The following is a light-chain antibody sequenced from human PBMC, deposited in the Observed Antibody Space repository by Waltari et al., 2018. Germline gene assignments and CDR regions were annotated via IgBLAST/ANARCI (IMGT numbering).Light chain of an antibody. J-gene: IGLJ2*01. Sequence: QSALTQPASVSGSPGQSITISRTGTSSDVGWYNLVSWSHQHPGTAPKLMIYEGSKRPSGVSNRFSGSKSGNTASLTISGLQAEDEADYYCCSYAGSSTLVFGGGTKLTVL. CDR1: SSDVGWYNL. V-gene: IGLV2-23*01. CDR2: EGS. CDR3: CSYAGSSTLV.